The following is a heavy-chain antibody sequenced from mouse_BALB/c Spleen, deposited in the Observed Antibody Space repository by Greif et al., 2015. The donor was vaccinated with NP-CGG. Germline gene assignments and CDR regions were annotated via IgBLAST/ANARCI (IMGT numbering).Heavy chain of an antibody. D-gene: IGHD2-4*01. CDR1: GYSFTGYY. V-gene: IGHV1-31*01. Sequence: EVKLMESGPELVKPGASVKISCKASGYSFTGYYMHWVKQSHVKSLEWIGRINPYNGATSYNQNFKDKASLTVDKSSSTAYMELHSLTSEDSAVYYCARVTTITTGWFAYWGQGTLVTVSA. CDR3: ARVTTITTGWFAY. J-gene: IGHJ3*01. CDR2: INPYNGAT.